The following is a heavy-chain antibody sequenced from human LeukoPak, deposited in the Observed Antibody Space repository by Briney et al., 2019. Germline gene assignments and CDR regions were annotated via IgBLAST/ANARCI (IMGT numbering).Heavy chain of an antibody. V-gene: IGHV4-4*07. CDR3: ARDLGEGIYGFYYYMDV. D-gene: IGHD3-10*01. CDR2: ISTSGST. Sequence: SETLSLTCTVSGGSISSYYCNWIRQPAGKGLEWIGRISTSGSTNYNPSLKSRVTISVDESKNQFSLKLTSVTAADTAVYYCARDLGEGIYGFYYYMDVWGKGTTVTVSS. CDR1: GGSISSYY. J-gene: IGHJ6*03.